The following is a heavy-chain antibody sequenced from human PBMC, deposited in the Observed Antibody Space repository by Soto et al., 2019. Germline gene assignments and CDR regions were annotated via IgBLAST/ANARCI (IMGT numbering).Heavy chain of an antibody. CDR2: INHSGST. Sequence: PTETLSLTCAVYGGSFSGYYWSWIRQPPGKGLEWIGEINHSGSTNYNPSLKSRVTISVDTSKNQFSLKLSSVTAADTAVYYCARWDYGSGGYDLYYYYGMDVWGQGTTVTVSS. D-gene: IGHD3-10*01. J-gene: IGHJ6*02. V-gene: IGHV4-34*01. CDR1: GGSFSGYY. CDR3: ARWDYGSGGYDLYYYYGMDV.